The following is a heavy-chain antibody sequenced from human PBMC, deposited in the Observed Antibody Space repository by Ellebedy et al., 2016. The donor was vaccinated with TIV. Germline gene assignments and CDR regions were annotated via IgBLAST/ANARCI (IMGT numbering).Heavy chain of an antibody. Sequence: GESLKISCAASGISLRSYAMSWVRQAPGKGLEWLTRISYDGKTQYYEDSVKGRFSISRDNSKHTLYLQMNSLRADDSDVFYCAKLDSYDVLTGEDYWGQGTLVTVSS. V-gene: IGHV3-30*18. CDR2: ISYDGKTQ. J-gene: IGHJ4*02. CDR1: GISLRSYA. CDR3: AKLDSYDVLTGEDY. D-gene: IGHD3-9*01.